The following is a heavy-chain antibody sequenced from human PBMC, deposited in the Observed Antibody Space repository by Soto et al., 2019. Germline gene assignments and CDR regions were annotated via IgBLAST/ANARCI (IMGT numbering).Heavy chain of an antibody. V-gene: IGHV4-34*01. Sequence: SEPLSLTCAGYGGYFSCYYWSWVRQPPWKWLEWIGQINHSGSTNYNPSLKSRVTISVDTSKNQFSLKLSSVTAADTAVYYRARRRYYGSGSYYTRNYGMDVWGQGTTVTVS. CDR3: ARRRYYGSGSYYTRNYGMDV. D-gene: IGHD3-10*01. CDR2: INHSGST. CDR1: GGYFSCYY. J-gene: IGHJ6*02.